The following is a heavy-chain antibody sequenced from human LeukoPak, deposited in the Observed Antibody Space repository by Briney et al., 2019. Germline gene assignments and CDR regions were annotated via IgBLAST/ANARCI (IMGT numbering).Heavy chain of an antibody. D-gene: IGHD3-10*01. J-gene: IGHJ6*02. CDR1: GFPISTNY. Sequence: PGGSLRLSCAASGFPISTNYMSWVRQAPGKGPEWVSIIYSGGNTFYADSVKGRFTISRDSSKNTLFLRMISLRAEDTAVYYCARDHITMIRGVSYYYYGMDVWGQGTTVTVSS. CDR2: IYSGGNT. CDR3: ARDHITMIRGVSYYYYGMDV. V-gene: IGHV3-53*01.